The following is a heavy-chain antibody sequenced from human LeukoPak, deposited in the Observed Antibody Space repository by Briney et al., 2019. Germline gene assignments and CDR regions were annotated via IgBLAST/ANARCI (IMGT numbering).Heavy chain of an antibody. CDR2: IYSSGST. J-gene: IGHJ4*02. CDR1: GGTMTNYY. Sequence: SETLSLTCTVSGGTMTNYYWSWIRQPAGKELEWIGRIYSSGSTNYNPSLKSRVTMSADTSKNQFSLNLTSVTVADMAVYFCARVGVVESSGYHDYYFDFWGQGSLVTVSS. V-gene: IGHV4-4*07. CDR3: ARVGVVESSGYHDYYFDF. D-gene: IGHD3-22*01.